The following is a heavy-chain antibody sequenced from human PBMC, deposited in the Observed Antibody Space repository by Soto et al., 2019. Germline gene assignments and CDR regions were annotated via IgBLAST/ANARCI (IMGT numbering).Heavy chain of an antibody. CDR2: ISAHNGNT. CDR3: ARGGQYSYYGFLYVGMDV. D-gene: IGHD3-3*01. J-gene: IGHJ6*02. V-gene: IGHV1-18*04. CDR1: GYTFTNHG. Sequence: QVQLVQSGAEVKKPGASVKVSCKASGYTFTNHGISWVRQAPGQGLEWMGWISAHNGNTNYAQNFQGRVTMTTDRSTSTASMDLRSLRSDDTAIYYCARGGQYSYYGFLYVGMDVWGQGTTVIVSS.